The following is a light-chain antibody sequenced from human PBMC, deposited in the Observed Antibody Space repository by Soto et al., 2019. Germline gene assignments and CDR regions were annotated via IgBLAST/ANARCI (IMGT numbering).Light chain of an antibody. CDR1: QNIDIW. Sequence: DIQITQSPSTLSASVGDRVTITCRASQNIDIWLSWYQQKPGKAPSILIYDASNLKSGVPSRFSGSGAGTECTLTISSLQPDDSASDYCQQHKSYPVTFGGGTKVDI. CDR2: DAS. CDR3: QQHKSYPVT. J-gene: IGKJ4*01. V-gene: IGKV1-5*01.